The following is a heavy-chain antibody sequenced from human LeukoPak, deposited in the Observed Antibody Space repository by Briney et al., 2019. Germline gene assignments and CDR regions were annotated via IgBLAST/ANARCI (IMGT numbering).Heavy chain of an antibody. J-gene: IGHJ4*02. CDR2: IGAYNGNT. CDR1: GYTFTSYG. V-gene: IGHV1-18*01. Sequence: GSVKVSCKASGYTFTSYGISWVRQAPGQGLEWMGWIGAYNGNTNYAQKLQGRVTMTTDTSTSTAYMELRSLRSDDTAVYYCARVRTMIVVVIHDYWGQGTLVTVSS. D-gene: IGHD3-22*01. CDR3: ARVRTMIVVVIHDY.